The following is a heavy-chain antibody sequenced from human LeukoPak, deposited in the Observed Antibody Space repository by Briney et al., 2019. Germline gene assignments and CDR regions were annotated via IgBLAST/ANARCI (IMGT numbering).Heavy chain of an antibody. D-gene: IGHD3-3*01. Sequence: PSETLSLTCAVSGYSISSGYYWGWIRPPPGKGLEWIGSIYHSGSTYYNPSLKSRVTISVDTSKNQFSLKLSSVTAADTAVYYCARRITIFGVVTYWSPSHMGWFDPWGQGTLVTVSS. V-gene: IGHV4-38-2*01. CDR3: ARRITIFGVVTYWSPSHMGWFDP. CDR2: IYHSGST. CDR1: GYSISSGYY. J-gene: IGHJ5*02.